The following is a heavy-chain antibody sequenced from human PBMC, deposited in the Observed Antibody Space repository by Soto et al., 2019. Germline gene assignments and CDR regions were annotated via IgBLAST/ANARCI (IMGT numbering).Heavy chain of an antibody. Sequence: GGSLRLSCAASGFTVSSNYMSWVRQAPGKGLEWVAVISYDGSNKYYADSVKGRFTISRDNSKNTLYLQMNSLRAEDTAVYYCAPDYDILTGYSSAHFDYWGQGTLVTVSS. V-gene: IGHV3-30*03. CDR1: GFTVSSNY. J-gene: IGHJ4*02. D-gene: IGHD3-9*01. CDR3: APDYDILTGYSSAHFDY. CDR2: ISYDGSNK.